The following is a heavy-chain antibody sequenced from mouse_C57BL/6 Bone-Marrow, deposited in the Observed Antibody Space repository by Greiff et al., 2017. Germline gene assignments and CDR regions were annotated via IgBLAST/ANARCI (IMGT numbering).Heavy chain of an antibody. J-gene: IGHJ2*01. CDR3: TTGGYYPDY. V-gene: IGHV14-4*01. D-gene: IGHD1-1*02. Sequence: EVQLVESGAELVRPGASVKLSCTASGFNIKDDYMNWVKQRPEQGLEWIGWIDPENGDTEYASKFQGKATITADTSSNTAYLQLSSLTSEDTAVYYCTTGGYYPDYWGQGTTLTVSS. CDR1: GFNIKDDY. CDR2: IDPENGDT.